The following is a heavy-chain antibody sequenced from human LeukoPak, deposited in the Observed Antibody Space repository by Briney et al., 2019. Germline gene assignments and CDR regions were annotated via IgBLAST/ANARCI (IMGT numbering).Heavy chain of an antibody. CDR3: ARGFAAPLGY. D-gene: IGHD6-13*01. CDR1: GGSISSSSYY. V-gene: IGHV4-39*01. J-gene: IGHJ4*02. Sequence: SETLSLTCTVSGGSISSSSYYWGWIRQPPGKGLEWIGSIYYSGSTYYNPSLKSRVTISVDTSKNQFSLKLSSVTAADTAVYYCARGFAAPLGYWGQGTLVTVSS. CDR2: IYYSGST.